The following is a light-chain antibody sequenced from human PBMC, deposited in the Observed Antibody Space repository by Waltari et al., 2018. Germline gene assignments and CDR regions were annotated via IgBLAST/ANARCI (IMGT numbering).Light chain of an antibody. CDR1: QSIGTY. J-gene: IGKJ5*01. CDR2: YAS. Sequence: EIVLTQSPATLSLSPGERATLSCRASQSIGTYLAWYQQTPGQAPRLLISYASNRATGIPARFSGSGSGTYFTLTISSLESEDFAVYYCQQRNDWPISFGQGTRLEIK. V-gene: IGKV3-11*01. CDR3: QQRNDWPIS.